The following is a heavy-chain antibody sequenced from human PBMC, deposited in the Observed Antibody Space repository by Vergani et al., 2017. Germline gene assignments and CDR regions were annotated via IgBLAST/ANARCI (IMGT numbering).Heavy chain of an antibody. D-gene: IGHD3-3*01. CDR3: ATSLPRNYDFWSGYYVVGDYYGMDV. J-gene: IGHJ6*02. Sequence: EVQLLESGGGLVQPGESLRLSCAASGFTFSSYAMSWVRQAPGKGLEWVSAISGSGGSTYYADSVKGRFTISRDNSKNTLYLQMNSLRAEDTSVYYCATSLPRNYDFWSGYYVVGDYYGMDVWGQGTTVTVSS. V-gene: IGHV3-23*01. CDR1: GFTFSSYA. CDR2: ISGSGGST.